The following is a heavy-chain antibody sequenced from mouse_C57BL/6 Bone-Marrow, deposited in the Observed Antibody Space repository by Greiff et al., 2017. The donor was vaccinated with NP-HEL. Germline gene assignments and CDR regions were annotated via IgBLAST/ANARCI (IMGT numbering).Heavy chain of an antibody. CDR1: GFNIKDDY. CDR3: TRTWITTVV. J-gene: IGHJ2*01. CDR2: IDPENGDT. Sequence: VQLQQPGAEFVRPGAPVKLPCTALGFNIKDDYMHWVKQRPEQGLEWIGWIDPENGDTEYASKFQGKATITADTSSSTAYLQLSSVTAEDTAVYYCTRTWITTVVRGRGTTLTVSA. D-gene: IGHD1-1*01. V-gene: IGHV14-4*01.